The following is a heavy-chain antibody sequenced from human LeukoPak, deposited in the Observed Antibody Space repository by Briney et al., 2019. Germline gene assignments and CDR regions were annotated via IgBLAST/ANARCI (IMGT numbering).Heavy chain of an antibody. D-gene: IGHD7-27*01. CDR2: IYHSGST. V-gene: IGHV4-38-2*02. J-gene: IGHJ4*02. CDR3: ARHWAY. Sequence: PSETLSLTCTVSGYSISSGYYWGWVRQPPGKGLEWIGSIYHSGSTYYNPSLKSRVTISVDTSKNQFSLKLRSVTAADTAVYYCARHWAYWGQGTLVTVSS. CDR1: GYSISSGYY.